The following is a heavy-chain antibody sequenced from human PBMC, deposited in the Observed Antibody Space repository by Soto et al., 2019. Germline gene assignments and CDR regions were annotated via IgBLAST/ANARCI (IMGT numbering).Heavy chain of an antibody. V-gene: IGHV2-5*02. CDR3: ARKGPEDWPLDY. J-gene: IGHJ4*02. CDR1: GFSLSTSGVG. D-gene: IGHD3-9*01. CDR2: IYWDDDK. Sequence: GSGPTLVNPTQTLTLTCTFSGFSLSTSGVGVGWIRQPPGKALEWLALIYWDDDKRYSPSLKSRLTITKDTSKNQVVLTMTNMDLLDTATYYCARKGPEDWPLDYWGQGTLVTVSS.